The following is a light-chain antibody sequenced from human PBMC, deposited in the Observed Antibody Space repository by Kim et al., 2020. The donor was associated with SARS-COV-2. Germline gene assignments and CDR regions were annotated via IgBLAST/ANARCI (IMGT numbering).Light chain of an antibody. V-gene: IGLV2-14*03. CDR1: SSYIGGFDF. J-gene: IGLJ2*01. CDR3: SSDTSSISLGVI. Sequence: SVPCSSVAASSYIGGFDFSSWYRQLPVTSPALLLDDVTHRPSGVSDRFSGSKSGNTASLTISGLQAEYEAVYYCSSDTSSISLGVIFGGGTQLTVL. CDR2: DVT.